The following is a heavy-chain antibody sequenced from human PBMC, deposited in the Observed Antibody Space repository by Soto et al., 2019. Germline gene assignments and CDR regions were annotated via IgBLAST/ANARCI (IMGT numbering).Heavy chain of an antibody. CDR2: IYYSGST. CDR1: GGSISSYY. D-gene: IGHD3-22*01. Sequence: QVQLQESGPGLVKPSETLSLTCTVSGGSISSYYWSWIRQPPGKGLGWIGNIYYSGSTNYNPSLKSRVTISVDTSKNQFSLKLSSVTAADTAVYYCARLRPYYDSSGYYPPGYYYYGMDVWGQGTTVTVSS. J-gene: IGHJ6*02. CDR3: ARLRPYYDSSGYYPPGYYYYGMDV. V-gene: IGHV4-59*08.